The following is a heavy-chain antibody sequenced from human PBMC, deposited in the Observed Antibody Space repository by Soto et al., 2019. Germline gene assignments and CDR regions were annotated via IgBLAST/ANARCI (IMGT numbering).Heavy chain of an antibody. CDR1: CGSISSYY. CDR2: IYYSVIT. J-gene: IGHJ4*02. CDR3: ARTWVSPLVDY. V-gene: IGHV4-59*01. D-gene: IGHD3-16*01. Sequence: SETLSLTCTVSCGSISSYYWSWIRQPPGNGLYCIGHIYYSVITNXXPSLKSRXXISVDPSKNHXSLKLXAVTAAYTAVYYCARTWVSPLVDYWAQGTLVTVSS.